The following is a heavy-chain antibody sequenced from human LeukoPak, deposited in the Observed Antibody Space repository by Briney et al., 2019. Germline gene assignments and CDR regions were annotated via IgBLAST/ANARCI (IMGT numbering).Heavy chain of an antibody. D-gene: IGHD2-2*02. J-gene: IGHJ4*02. V-gene: IGHV4-31*03. Sequence: SQTLSLTCTVSGGSISSGGYYWSWIRQHPGKGLEWIGYIYYSGSTYYNPSLKSRVTISVDTSENQFSLKLSSVTAADTAVYYCARTIVVVPAAILGPFDYWGQGTLVTVSS. CDR2: IYYSGST. CDR1: GGSISSGGYY. CDR3: ARTIVVVPAAILGPFDY.